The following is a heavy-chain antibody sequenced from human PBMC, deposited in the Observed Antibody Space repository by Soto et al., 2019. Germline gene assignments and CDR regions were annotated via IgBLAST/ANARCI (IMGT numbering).Heavy chain of an antibody. CDR3: ARDGGGGHYDSSGYYFDY. CDR2: IYYSGST. CDR1: GGSISSGGYY. J-gene: IGHJ4*02. V-gene: IGHV4-31*03. Sequence: SEPLSLTCTVSGGSISSGGYYWSWIRQHPGKGLAWIGYIYYSGSTYYNPSLKRRITISVDTSQNQFSLKLSSVTAADTAVYYCARDGGGGHYDSSGYYFDYWGQGTLVTVSS. D-gene: IGHD3-22*01.